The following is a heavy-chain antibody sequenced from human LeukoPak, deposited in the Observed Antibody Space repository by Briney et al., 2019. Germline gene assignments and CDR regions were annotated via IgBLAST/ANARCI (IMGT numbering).Heavy chain of an antibody. J-gene: IGHJ4*02. CDR1: GFTFSSYE. D-gene: IGHD6-19*01. V-gene: IGHV3-48*03. Sequence: GGSLRLSCAASGFTFSSYEMNWVRQAPGKGLEWVSYISSSGSTIYYADSVKGRFTISRDNSKNTVYLQINTLRAEDTASYYCARDRSGWIDYWGQGTLVTVSS. CDR3: ARDRSGWIDY. CDR2: ISSSGSTI.